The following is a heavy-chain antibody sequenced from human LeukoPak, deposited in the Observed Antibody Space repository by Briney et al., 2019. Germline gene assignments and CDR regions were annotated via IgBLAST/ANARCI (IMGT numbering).Heavy chain of an antibody. CDR3: AREVADIVVVPAAVGAKAGYYYYGMDV. D-gene: IGHD2-2*01. Sequence: PGGSLRLSCAASGFTFSSYGMHWVRQAPGKGLEWVAVIWYDGSNKYYADSVKGRFTISRDNSKKTLYLQMNSLRAEDTAVYYCAREVADIVVVPAAVGAKAGYYYYGMDVWGIGTTVTVSS. V-gene: IGHV3-33*01. CDR2: IWYDGSNK. CDR1: GFTFSSYG. J-gene: IGHJ6*04.